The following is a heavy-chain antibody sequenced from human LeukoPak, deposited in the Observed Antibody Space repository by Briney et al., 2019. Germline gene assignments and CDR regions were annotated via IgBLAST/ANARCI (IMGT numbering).Heavy chain of an antibody. CDR1: GGSFSGYY. Sequence: SETLSLTCAVYGGSFSGYYRSWIRQPPGKGLEWIGEINHSGSTNYNPSLKSRVTISVDTSKNQFSLKLSSVTAADTAVYYCASQGYGDSNWFDPWGQGTLVTVSS. CDR2: INHSGST. J-gene: IGHJ5*02. V-gene: IGHV4-34*01. CDR3: ASQGYGDSNWFDP. D-gene: IGHD4-17*01.